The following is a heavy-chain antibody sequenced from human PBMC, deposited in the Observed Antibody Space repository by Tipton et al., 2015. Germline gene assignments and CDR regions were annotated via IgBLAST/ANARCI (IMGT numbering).Heavy chain of an antibody. CDR1: GGSISSGYY. D-gene: IGHD6-13*01. Sequence: LRLSCTVSGGSISSGYYWGWIRQPPGKGLEWIGSIYHRGDTNYNPSLKSRVTISVDTSKNQFSLKLSSVTAADTAVYYCARRFSHSSSWTFDYWGQGTLVTVSS. J-gene: IGHJ4*02. CDR3: ARRFSHSSSWTFDY. CDR2: IYHRGDT. V-gene: IGHV4-38-2*02.